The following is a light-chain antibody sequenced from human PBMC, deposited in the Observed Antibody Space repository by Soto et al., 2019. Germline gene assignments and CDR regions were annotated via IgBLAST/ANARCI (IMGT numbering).Light chain of an antibody. J-gene: IGKJ1*01. CDR2: KAS. V-gene: IGKV1-5*03. CDR3: QQYNSYSRT. CDR1: QSVSIW. Sequence: DIQMTQSPSTLSASVGDRVTITCRASQSVSIWLAWYQQKPGKAPKLLIYKASSLDRGVPSRFSGSGSGTEFTLTISSLQPDDFATYYCQQYNSYSRTFGQGTKVEIK.